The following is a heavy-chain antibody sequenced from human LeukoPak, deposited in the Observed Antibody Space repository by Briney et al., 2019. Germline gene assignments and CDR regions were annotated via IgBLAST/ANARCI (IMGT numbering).Heavy chain of an antibody. J-gene: IGHJ5*02. Sequence: ASVKVSCKASGYTFTSYDINWVRQAPGQGLEWMGWISAYNGNTNYAQKLQGRVAMTTDTSTSTAYMELRSLRSDDTAVYYCARDQTVLTIFGVRSLTGGFDPWGQGTLVTVSS. CDR2: ISAYNGNT. CDR1: GYTFTSYD. CDR3: ARDQTVLTIFGVRSLTGGFDP. D-gene: IGHD3-3*01. V-gene: IGHV1-18*01.